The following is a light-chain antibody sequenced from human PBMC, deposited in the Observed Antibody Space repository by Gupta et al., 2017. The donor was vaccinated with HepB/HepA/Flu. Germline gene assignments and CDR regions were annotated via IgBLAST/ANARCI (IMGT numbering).Light chain of an antibody. J-gene: IGKJ1*01. Sequence: EIVLTQSPATLALSPGERVTLSCRASQNIRTSLAWYQHKPGLAPRLLIYDVSNRATGVPARFDGSGSGTDFTLAISSLEPEDFAVYYCQQRSKWPRTFGQGTMVEI. CDR2: DVS. CDR1: QNIRTS. CDR3: QQRSKWPRT. V-gene: IGKV3-11*01.